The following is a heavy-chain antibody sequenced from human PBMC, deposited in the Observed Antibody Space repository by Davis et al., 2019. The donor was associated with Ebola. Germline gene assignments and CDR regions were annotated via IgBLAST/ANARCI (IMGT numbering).Heavy chain of an antibody. J-gene: IGHJ4*02. CDR1: GGSISSSSYY. CDR3: ARVKWFGKIFDY. CDR2: IYYSGST. D-gene: IGHD3-10*01. V-gene: IGHV4-39*07. Sequence: MPGGSLRLSCTVSGGSISSSSYYWGWIRQPPGKGLEWIGSIYYSGSTYYNPSLKSRVTISLDTSKNQFSLKLSSVTAADTAVFYCARVKWFGKIFDYWGQGTLVTVSS.